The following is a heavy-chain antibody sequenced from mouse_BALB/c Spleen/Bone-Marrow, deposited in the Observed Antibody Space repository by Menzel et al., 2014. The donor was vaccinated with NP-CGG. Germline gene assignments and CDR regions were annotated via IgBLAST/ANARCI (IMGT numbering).Heavy chain of an antibody. Sequence: VQLQQSGAELVKPGASVKLSCTASGFNTKDTYMHWVKQRPEQGLEWIGRIDPANGNTKYDPKFQGKATITADTSSNTAYLQLSSLTSEDTAVYYCAGYRYGWYFDVWGAGTTVTVSS. D-gene: IGHD2-14*01. CDR3: AGYRYGWYFDV. V-gene: IGHV14-3*02. CDR2: IDPANGNT. CDR1: GFNTKDTY. J-gene: IGHJ1*01.